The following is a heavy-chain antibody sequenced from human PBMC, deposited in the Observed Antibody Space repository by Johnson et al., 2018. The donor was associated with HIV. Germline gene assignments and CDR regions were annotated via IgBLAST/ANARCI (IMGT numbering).Heavy chain of an antibody. CDR3: ARHYDILTDPDAFDV. CDR2: ISYDGSNK. Sequence: QVQLVESGGGLVQPGGSLRLSCAASGFTFSSYGMHWVRQAPGKGLEWVAVISYDGSNKYYADSVKGRFTISRDNSKNTLYLQMNSLRAEDTALYYCARHYDILTDPDAFDVWGQGTMVTVSS. CDR1: GFTFSSYG. D-gene: IGHD3-9*01. J-gene: IGHJ3*01. V-gene: IGHV3-30*19.